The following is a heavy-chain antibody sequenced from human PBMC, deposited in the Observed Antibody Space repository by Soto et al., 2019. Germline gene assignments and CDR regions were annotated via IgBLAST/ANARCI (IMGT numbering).Heavy chain of an antibody. CDR3: AITIFGVVIDYYYMDV. CDR1: GYTFTSYY. D-gene: IGHD3-3*01. CDR2: INPSGGST. V-gene: IGHV1-46*03. Sequence: ASVKVSCKASGYTFTSYYMHWVRHAPGQGLEWMGIINPSGGSTSYAQKFQGRVTMTRDTSTSTVYMELSSLRSEDTAVYYCAITIFGVVIDYYYMDVWGKGTTVTVSS. J-gene: IGHJ6*03.